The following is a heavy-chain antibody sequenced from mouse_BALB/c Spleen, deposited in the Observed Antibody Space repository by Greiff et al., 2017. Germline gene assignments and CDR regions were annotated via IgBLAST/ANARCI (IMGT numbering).Heavy chain of an antibody. D-gene: IGHD2-4*01. CDR3: ARSTMITTGYFDV. J-gene: IGHJ1*01. CDR2: ISSGGGNT. V-gene: IGHV5-9*03. CDR1: GFTFSSYT. Sequence: DVMLVESGGGLVKPGGSLKLSCAASGFTFSSYTMSWVRQTPEKRLEWVATISSGGGNTYYPDSVKGRFTISRDNAKNNLYLQMSSLRSEDTALYYCARSTMITTGYFDVWGAGTTVTVSS.